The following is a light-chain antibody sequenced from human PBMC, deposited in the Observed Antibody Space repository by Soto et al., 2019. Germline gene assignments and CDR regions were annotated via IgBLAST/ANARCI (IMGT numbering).Light chain of an antibody. V-gene: IGLV4-69*01. CDR3: QTWGTGTVI. CDR1: SGHSSYA. J-gene: IGLJ2*01. Sequence: QPVLTQSPSASASLGASVKLTCTLSSGHSSYAIAWHQQQPEKGPRYLMKVNGDGSHSKGDGIPDRFSGSSSGAERYLTISSLQSEDEADYYCQTWGTGTVIFGGGTKLTVL. CDR2: VNGDGSH.